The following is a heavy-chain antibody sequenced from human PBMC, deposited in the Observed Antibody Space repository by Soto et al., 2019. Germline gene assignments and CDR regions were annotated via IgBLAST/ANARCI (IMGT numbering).Heavy chain of an antibody. CDR3: AKGGIQLWLRLDY. Sequence: QVQLVESGGGVVQPGRSLRLSCAASGFTFSSYGMHWVRQAPGKGLEWVAVISYDGSNKYYADSVKGRFTISRDNSKNTLYLQMNRLRAEDTAVYYCAKGGIQLWLRLDYWGQGTLVVVSS. CDR1: GFTFSSYG. V-gene: IGHV3-30*18. D-gene: IGHD5-18*01. J-gene: IGHJ4*02. CDR2: ISYDGSNK.